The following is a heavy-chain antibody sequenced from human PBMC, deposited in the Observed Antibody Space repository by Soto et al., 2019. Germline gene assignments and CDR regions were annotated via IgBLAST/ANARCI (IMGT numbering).Heavy chain of an antibody. J-gene: IGHJ5*02. CDR1: GYTFTSYG. CDR3: VRRHVSATGIDWFDP. CDR2: INAANGDT. D-gene: IGHD6-13*01. V-gene: IGHV1-3*01. Sequence: AAVKVACKASGYTFTSYGIHWVRQAPGQRLEGMGWINAANGDTKYSPKFQGRVTITRDTTARTAYMVLSSLRSEDTAVYYCVRRHVSATGIDWFDPWGQGTLVTVSS.